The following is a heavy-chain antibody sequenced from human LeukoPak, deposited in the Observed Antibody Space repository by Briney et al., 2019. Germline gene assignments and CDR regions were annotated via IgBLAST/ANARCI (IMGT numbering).Heavy chain of an antibody. D-gene: IGHD2-21*01. J-gene: IGHJ4*02. V-gene: IGHV4-39*07. CDR2: IYYTGST. CDR1: GGSISSISYY. Sequence: SETLSLTCTISGGSISSISYYWGWIRQPPGKGLEWIGSIYYTGSTYYNPSLKSRVTISVDTSKNQFSLKLSSVTAADTAVYYCARGGALWGVDFDYWGQGTLVTVSS. CDR3: ARGGALWGVDFDY.